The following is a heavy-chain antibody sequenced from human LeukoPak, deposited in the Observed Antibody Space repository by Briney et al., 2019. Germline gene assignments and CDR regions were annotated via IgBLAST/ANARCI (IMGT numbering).Heavy chain of an antibody. V-gene: IGHV3-21*01. CDR3: AREEGPCGTSCQDNWFDP. CDR1: GFTFSSYS. Sequence: GGSLRLSCAASGFTFSSYSMNWVRQAPGKGLEWVSSISSSSSYIYYADSVKGRFTISRDNAKNSLYLQMNSLRAEDTAVYYCAREEGPCGTSCQDNWFDPWGQGTLVTVSS. D-gene: IGHD2-2*01. CDR2: ISSSSSYI. J-gene: IGHJ5*02.